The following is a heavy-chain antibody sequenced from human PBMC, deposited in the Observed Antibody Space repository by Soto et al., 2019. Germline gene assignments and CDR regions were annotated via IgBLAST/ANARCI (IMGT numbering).Heavy chain of an antibody. J-gene: IGHJ4*02. CDR2: IYWDDDK. CDR1: GFSLSTSGVS. CDR3: AHRTGYGALFDY. D-gene: IGHD4-17*01. V-gene: IGHV2-5*02. Sequence: QITLKESGPPLVKPTQTLTLTCTFSGFSLSTSGVSVGWVRQPPGRALEWLALIYWDDDKHYSPSLKSRLTIXKXRSKNQLVLTMTNMDPVDTATYYCAHRTGYGALFDYWGQGTLVTVSS.